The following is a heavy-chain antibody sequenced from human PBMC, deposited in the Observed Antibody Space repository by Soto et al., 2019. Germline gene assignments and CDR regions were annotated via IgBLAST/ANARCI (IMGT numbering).Heavy chain of an antibody. J-gene: IGHJ4*02. CDR2: IRFDGSNS. CDR3: AREVSAPGHYFDY. D-gene: IGHD6-13*01. Sequence: QVQLVESGGGVVQPGRSLRLSCAASGFTFSDYGMHWVRQAPGKGLEWVAVIRFDGSNSYYPNSVKGRFTISRDNSKNTLSLHMYSLRAEDTAVYYCAREVSAPGHYFDYWGLGTLVTVSS. V-gene: IGHV3-33*01. CDR1: GFTFSDYG.